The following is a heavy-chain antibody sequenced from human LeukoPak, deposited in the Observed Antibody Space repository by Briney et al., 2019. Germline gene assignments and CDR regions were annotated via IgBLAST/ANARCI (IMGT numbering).Heavy chain of an antibody. CDR3: ASWSQYNWFDP. CDR1: GGSISSYY. Sequence: SENLSLXCTVSGGSISSYYWSWIRQPAGKGLEWIGRIYTSGSTNYNPSLKRRVTMSVETSKNHVPLKLSSVTPADTAVYYCASWSQYNWFDPWGQGTLVPVSS. CDR2: IYTSGST. J-gene: IGHJ5*02. V-gene: IGHV4-4*07.